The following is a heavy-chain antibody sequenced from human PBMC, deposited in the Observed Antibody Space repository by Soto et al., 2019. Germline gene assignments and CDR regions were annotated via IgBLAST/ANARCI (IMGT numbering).Heavy chain of an antibody. J-gene: IGHJ5*02. V-gene: IGHV1-24*01. Sequence: GASGKVSCKVSRYTLTELSMHWVRQAPGKGLEWMGGFDPEDGETIYAQKFQGRVTMTEDTSTDTAYMELSSLRSEDTAVYYCATSPVDIVATSRFDPWGQGTLVTVSS. D-gene: IGHD5-12*01. CDR1: RYTLTELS. CDR2: FDPEDGET. CDR3: ATSPVDIVATSRFDP.